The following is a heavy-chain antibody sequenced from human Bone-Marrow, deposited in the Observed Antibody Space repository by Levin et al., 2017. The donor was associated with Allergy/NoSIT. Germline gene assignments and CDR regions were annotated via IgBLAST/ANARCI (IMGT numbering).Heavy chain of an antibody. CDR2: IFWNDDY. J-gene: IGHJ4*02. CDR3: ARRHDGSDYRPRYFFDY. V-gene: IGHV2-5*01. D-gene: IGHD3-22*01. CDR1: GFSLTTGGVG. Sequence: SGPTLVKPTQTLTLTCTFSGFSLTTGGVGVGWIRQSPGKALEWLGVIFWNDDYRYSPSLRSRITITKDVSKNQVVLSMTYMDPVDTATYYCARRHDGSDYRPRYFFDYWGPGTLVTVSS.